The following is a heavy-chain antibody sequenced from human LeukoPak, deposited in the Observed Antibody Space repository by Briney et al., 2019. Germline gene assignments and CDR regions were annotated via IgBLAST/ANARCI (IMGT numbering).Heavy chain of an antibody. V-gene: IGHV4-31*11. CDR3: ARNREFGEYYFDF. J-gene: IGHJ4*02. CDR1: GGSIHSGGYY. D-gene: IGHD4-17*01. Sequence: SETLSLTCAVSGGSIHSGGYYWTWIRQHPGKGLEWIAYIYYTGTTYYNPSLKSRVTLSIDTSKNQFSLRLTSVTAADTAVYYCARNREFGEYYFDFWGRGTLVTVSS. CDR2: IYYTGTT.